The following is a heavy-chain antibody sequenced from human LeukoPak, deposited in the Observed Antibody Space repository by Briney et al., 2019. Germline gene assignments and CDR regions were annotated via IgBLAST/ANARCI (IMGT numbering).Heavy chain of an antibody. D-gene: IGHD5-18*01. J-gene: IGHJ5*02. CDR2: IYSSGST. CDR3: ARGRYTYGLGP. V-gene: IGHV4-30-4*01. Sequence: SQTLSLTCTVSAGSISTGDYYWSWMRQPPGKGLEWIGYIYSSGSTYYTPPLRSRLTISVDTSTTQFSLNLSSVTAADTAVYFCARGRYTYGLGPWGQGTLVTVSS. CDR1: AGSISTGDYY.